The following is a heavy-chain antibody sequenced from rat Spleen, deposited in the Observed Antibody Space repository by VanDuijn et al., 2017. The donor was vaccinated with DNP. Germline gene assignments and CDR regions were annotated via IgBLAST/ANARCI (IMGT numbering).Heavy chain of an antibody. D-gene: IGHD1-6*01. V-gene: IGHV5-29*01. J-gene: IGHJ3*01. CDR1: GFTFSNYY. CDR3: AKGMYTTGWGAY. CDR2: ISYDGSST. Sequence: EVQLVESGGGLVQPGRSLKLSCAASGFTFSNYYMAWVRQAPTKGLEWVATISYDGSSTYYRDSVKGRFTISRDNAENTVYLQMNSLRSEDTATYYCAKGMYTTGWGAYWGQGTLVTVSS.